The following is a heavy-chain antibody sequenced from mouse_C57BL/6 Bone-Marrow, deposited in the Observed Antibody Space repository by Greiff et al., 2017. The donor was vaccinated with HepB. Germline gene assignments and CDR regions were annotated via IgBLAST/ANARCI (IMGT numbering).Heavy chain of an antibody. CDR3: ARLSLLLRSGALY. J-gene: IGHJ2*01. Sequence: QVHVKQPGAELVKPGASVKMSCKASGYTFTSYWITWVKQRPGQGLEWIGDIYPGSGSTNYNEKFKSKATLTVDTSSSTAYMQLSSLTSEDSAVYYCARLSLLLRSGALYGGQGTTLTVSS. CDR1: GYTFTSYW. CDR2: IYPGSGST. D-gene: IGHD1-1*01. V-gene: IGHV1-55*01.